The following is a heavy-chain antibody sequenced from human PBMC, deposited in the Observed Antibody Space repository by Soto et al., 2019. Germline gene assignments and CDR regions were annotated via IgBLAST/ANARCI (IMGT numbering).Heavy chain of an antibody. D-gene: IGHD2-2*01. Sequence: SETLSLTCAVYGGSFRGYSWTWIRQPPGKGLEWIGEVNHSGSTYYSPSLMSRVTLSIDTSKNQFSLKLSSVTVADTAVYYCARGRQVTPAALFKRAGDYSMDVWGQGTTVTVSS. CDR2: VNHSGST. J-gene: IGHJ6*02. CDR1: GGSFRGYS. V-gene: IGHV4-34*01. CDR3: ARGRQVTPAALFKRAGDYSMDV.